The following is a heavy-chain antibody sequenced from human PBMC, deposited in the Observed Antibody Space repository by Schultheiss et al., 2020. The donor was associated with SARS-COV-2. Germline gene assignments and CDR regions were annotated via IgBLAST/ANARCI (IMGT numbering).Heavy chain of an antibody. V-gene: IGHV3-48*02. CDR3: ARESGPYDSSGPSYYYYGMDV. CDR1: GFTFSSYS. Sequence: GSLRLSCAASGFTFSSYSMNWVRQAPGKGLEWVSYISSSSSTIYYADSVKGRFTISRDNAKNSLYLQMNSLRDEDTAVYYCARESGPYDSSGPSYYYYGMDVWGQGTTVTVSS. J-gene: IGHJ6*02. D-gene: IGHD3-22*01. CDR2: ISSSSSTI.